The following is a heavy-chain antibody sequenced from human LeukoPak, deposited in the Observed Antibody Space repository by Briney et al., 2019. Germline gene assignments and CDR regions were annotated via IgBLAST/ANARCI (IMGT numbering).Heavy chain of an antibody. CDR1: GGSISSYY. Sequence: KPSETLSLTCTVSGGSISSYYWSWIRQPPGKGLEWIGYIYYSGSTNYNPSLKSRVTISVDTSKNQFSLKLSSVTAANTAVYYCARESQWFLYSSSWPDAFDIWGQGTMVTVSS. J-gene: IGHJ3*02. D-gene: IGHD6-13*01. CDR3: ARESQWFLYSSSWPDAFDI. CDR2: IYYSGST. V-gene: IGHV4-59*01.